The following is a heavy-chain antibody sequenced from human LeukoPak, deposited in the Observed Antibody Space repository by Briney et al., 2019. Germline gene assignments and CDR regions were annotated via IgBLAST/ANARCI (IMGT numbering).Heavy chain of an antibody. V-gene: IGHV3-9*01. J-gene: IGHJ5*02. CDR1: GFTFGDYA. CDR2: ISWNSGSI. CDR3: AKDSRGHYYDSSGYYPT. Sequence: GGSLRLSCAASGFTFGDYAMHWVRQAPGKGLEWVSSISWNSGSIGYADSVKGRFTISRDNAKNSLYLQMNSLRAEDTALYYCAKDSRGHYYDSSGYYPTWGQGTLVTVSS. D-gene: IGHD3-22*01.